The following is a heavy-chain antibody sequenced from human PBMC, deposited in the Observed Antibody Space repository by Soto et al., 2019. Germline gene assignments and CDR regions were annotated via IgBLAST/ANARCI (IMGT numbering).Heavy chain of an antibody. CDR2: IIPIFGTA. CDR1: GGTFSSYA. V-gene: IGHV1-69*01. Sequence: QVQLVQSGAEVKKPGSSVKVSCKASGGTFSSYAISWVRQAPGQGLEWMGGIIPIFGTANYAQKFQGRVTITADESTSTAYMELSSLRSEDTAVYYCARSGYSSSSVCGAGDYYYYYGMDFWGQGTTVTVSS. J-gene: IGHJ6*02. D-gene: IGHD6-6*01. CDR3: ARSGYSSSSVCGAGDYYYYYGMDF.